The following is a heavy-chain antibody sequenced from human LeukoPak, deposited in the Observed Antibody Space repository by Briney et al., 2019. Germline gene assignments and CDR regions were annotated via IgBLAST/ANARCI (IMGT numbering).Heavy chain of an antibody. V-gene: IGHV3-23*01. J-gene: IGHJ4*02. CDR3: AKDSRSGSYQGPHYFDY. D-gene: IGHD1-26*01. CDR1: GFTFSSYA. Sequence: GGSLTLSCAASGFTFSSYAMSWVRQAPGKGLEWVLTISGSGGSTYYADSVKGRFTISRDNSKNTLYLQMNSLRAEDTAVYYCAKDSRSGSYQGPHYFDYWGQGTLVTVSS. CDR2: ISGSGGST.